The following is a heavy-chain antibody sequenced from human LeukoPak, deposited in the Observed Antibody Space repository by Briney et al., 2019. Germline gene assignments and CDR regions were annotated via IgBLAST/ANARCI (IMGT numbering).Heavy chain of an antibody. D-gene: IGHD4-17*01. CDR2: INPNSGGT. CDR3: ASGRAYGDPIDSFDI. J-gene: IGHJ3*02. Sequence: ASVKVSCKASGYTSTAYYMHWVRQAPGQGLEWMGWINPNSGGTNYAQKFQGRVTMTRDTSITTAYMELSRLRSDDTAIYYCASGRAYGDPIDSFDIWGQGTMASVSS. CDR1: GYTSTAYY. V-gene: IGHV1-2*02.